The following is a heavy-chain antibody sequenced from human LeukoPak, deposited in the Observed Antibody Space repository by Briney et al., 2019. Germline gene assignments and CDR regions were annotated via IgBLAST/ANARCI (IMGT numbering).Heavy chain of an antibody. J-gene: IGHJ5*02. V-gene: IGHV1-8*03. CDR3: ARRNFDWFDP. CDR1: GYTFTNYD. CDR2: MNPNSGKA. Sequence: ASVKVSCKASGYTFTNYDINWVRQATGQGLEWMGWMNPNSGKAGYAHKFQGRVTITRNPSITTAYMELSSLRSEDTAVYYCARRNFDWFDPWGQGTLVTVSS.